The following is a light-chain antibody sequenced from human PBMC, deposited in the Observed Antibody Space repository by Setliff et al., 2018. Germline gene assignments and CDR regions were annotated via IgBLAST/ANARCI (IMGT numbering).Light chain of an antibody. J-gene: IGLJ3*02. V-gene: IGLV2-14*03. CDR3: SSYTTTTRV. CDR2: DVS. Sequence: QSALTQPASVSGSPGQSITISCTGTSSDIGGYNYVSWYQQYPGKAPKLMIYDVSYRPSGVSNRFSGSKSANTASLTISGLQAEDEADYYCSSYTTTTRVFGGGTKVTV. CDR1: SSDIGGYNY.